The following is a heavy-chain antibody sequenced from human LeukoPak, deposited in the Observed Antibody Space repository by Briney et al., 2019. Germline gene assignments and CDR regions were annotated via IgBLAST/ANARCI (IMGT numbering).Heavy chain of an antibody. J-gene: IGHJ4*02. CDR2: IYSGVST. D-gene: IGHD5-24*01. Sequence: GGSLRLSCAAAGFTVSSNYMRWVRQAPGKGLEWVSVIYSGVSTYYADSVKGRFTISRDNSTNTLYLQMNSLRAEDTAVYYCAREKMATICWGQGTLVPVSS. CDR3: AREKMATIC. CDR1: GFTVSSNY. V-gene: IGHV3-53*01.